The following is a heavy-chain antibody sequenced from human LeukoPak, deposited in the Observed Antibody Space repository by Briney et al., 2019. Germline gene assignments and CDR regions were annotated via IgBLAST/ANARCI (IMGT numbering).Heavy chain of an antibody. J-gene: IGHJ4*02. CDR3: ASFYGSGFSSDY. CDR2: IYYSGST. CDR1: GGSISSSSYY. D-gene: IGHD3-10*01. Sequence: KSSETLSLTCTVSGGSISSSSYYWGWIRQPPGKGLEWIGSIYYSGSTYYNPSLKSRVTISVDTSKNHFSLKLSSATAADTAVYYCASFYGSGFSSDYWGQGTLVTVSS. V-gene: IGHV4-39*07.